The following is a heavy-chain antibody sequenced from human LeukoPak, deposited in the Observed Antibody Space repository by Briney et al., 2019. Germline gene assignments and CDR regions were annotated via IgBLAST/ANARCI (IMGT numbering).Heavy chain of an antibody. CDR2: IRYDVSNK. V-gene: IGHV3-30*02. Sequence: PGLSLRLSCAPSGCTFNRYCMHLVRQAPGNALEWVAFIRYDVSNKYYADSVKGRFTISRDNSKNTLYLQMNSLRAEDTAVYYCAKGSNILATIFWGQGTLVTVSS. CDR3: AKGSNILATIF. D-gene: IGHD5-12*01. J-gene: IGHJ4*02. CDR1: GCTFNRYC.